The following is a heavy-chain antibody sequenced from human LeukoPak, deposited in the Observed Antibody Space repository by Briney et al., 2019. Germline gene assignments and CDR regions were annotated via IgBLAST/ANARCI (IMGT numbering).Heavy chain of an antibody. CDR1: VYSISSGYY. Sequence: SETLSLTCTVSVYSISSGYYWGWIRQPPGKGLERIGSIYHSGSTYYNPSLKSRVTISVDTSKNQFSLKLSSVTAADTAVYYCARDAVYCSSTSCYDYYYYYMDVWGKGTTVTVSS. V-gene: IGHV4-38-2*02. J-gene: IGHJ6*03. D-gene: IGHD2-2*01. CDR2: IYHSGST. CDR3: ARDAVYCSSTSCYDYYYYYMDV.